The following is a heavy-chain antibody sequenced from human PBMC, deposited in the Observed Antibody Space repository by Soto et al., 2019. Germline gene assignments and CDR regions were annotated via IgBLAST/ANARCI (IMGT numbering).Heavy chain of an antibody. D-gene: IGHD3-3*01. CDR2: ISAYNGNT. V-gene: IGHV1-18*04. CDR1: GYTFTSSG. CDR3: ARKDFWSGYLFDP. Sequence: ASVKVCCTASGYTFTSSGISCVRQAPGQGLEWMGWISAYNGNTNYAQKLQGRVTMTTDTSTSTAYMELRSLRSDDTAVYYCARKDFWSGYLFDPWGQGALVTVSS. J-gene: IGHJ5*02.